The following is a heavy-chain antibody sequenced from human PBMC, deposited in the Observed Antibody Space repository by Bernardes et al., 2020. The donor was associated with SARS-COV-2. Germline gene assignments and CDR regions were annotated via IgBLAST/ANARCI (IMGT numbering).Heavy chain of an antibody. CDR2: ISWSSANI. D-gene: IGHD1-26*01. Sequence: RSFSASGFLFDDYAMLCCRRAAGEGLEGVSGISWSSANIGYADSVKGRFTISRDNARNSLHLQMNSLRAEDTAVYYCGRDKTGSYTGYGLDVWGQGTTVTVSS. CDR3: GRDKTGSYTGYGLDV. CDR1: GFLFDDYA. J-gene: IGHJ6*02. V-gene: IGHV3-9*01.